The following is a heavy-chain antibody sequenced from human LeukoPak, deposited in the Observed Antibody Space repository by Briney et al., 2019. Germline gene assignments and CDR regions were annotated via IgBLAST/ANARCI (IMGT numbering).Heavy chain of an antibody. CDR1: GFTFSSYC. V-gene: IGHV3-7*01. Sequence: PGGSLRLSCAASGFTFSSYCMSWVRQAPGKGLEWVANIKQDGSEKYNVDSVKGRFTISRDNARDSLYLQMNSLSAEDTAVYSCARRGTQVLYNYFDYWGQGTLVTVPS. CDR3: ARRGTQVLYNYFDY. D-gene: IGHD2-2*02. CDR2: IKQDGSEK. J-gene: IGHJ4*02.